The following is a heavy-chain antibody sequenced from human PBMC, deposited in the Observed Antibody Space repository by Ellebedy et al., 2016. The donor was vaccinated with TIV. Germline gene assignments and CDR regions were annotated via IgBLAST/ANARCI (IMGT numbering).Heavy chain of an antibody. Sequence: GESLKISCAASGFSFSSYDMSWVRQAPGKGLEWVSAIRGSGGSTFYADSVKGRFTISRDNSKNTLYLQMNSLGAEDTAVYYCSKSSLVGATYSSDYWGQGTLVTVSS. D-gene: IGHD1-26*01. CDR3: SKSSLVGATYSSDY. V-gene: IGHV3-23*01. CDR2: IRGSGGST. CDR1: GFSFSSYD. J-gene: IGHJ4*02.